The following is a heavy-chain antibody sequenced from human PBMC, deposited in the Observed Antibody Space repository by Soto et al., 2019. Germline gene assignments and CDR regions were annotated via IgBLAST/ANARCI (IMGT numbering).Heavy chain of an antibody. D-gene: IGHD3-10*01. CDR3: TRLSTSHSYYSYDY. CDR2: INPKSGGS. V-gene: IGHV1-2*02. Sequence: GASVKVSCKASGYTFNDHYLHWVRQAPGQGLEWMAWINPKSGGSSYAQKFQGRVTMTWDTSISTAYMEVRRLTSDDTAVYYCTRLSTSHSYYSYDYWGQGSVVTVSS. CDR1: GYTFNDHY. J-gene: IGHJ4*02.